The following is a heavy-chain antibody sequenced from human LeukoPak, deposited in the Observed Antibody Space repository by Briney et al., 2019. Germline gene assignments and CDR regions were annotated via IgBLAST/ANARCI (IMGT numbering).Heavy chain of an antibody. J-gene: IGHJ4*02. CDR2: IRSKASGGTT. CDR3: SSQYSSTWDVGDC. Sequence: PGRSLRLSCLTSGFTFGDCAMSWVRQAPGKGLEWVGFIRSKASGGTTEYAASVKGRFTISRDDSKSVAFLQMDSLKTEDTAVYYCSSQYSSTWDVGDCRGQGTLVTVSS. D-gene: IGHD2-2*01. V-gene: IGHV3-49*04. CDR1: GFTFGDCA.